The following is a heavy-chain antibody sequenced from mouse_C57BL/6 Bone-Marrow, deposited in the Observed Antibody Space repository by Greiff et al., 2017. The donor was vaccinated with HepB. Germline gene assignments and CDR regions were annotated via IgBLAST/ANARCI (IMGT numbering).Heavy chain of an antibody. Sequence: VKLQESGAELVRPGTSVKMSCKASGYTFTNYWIGWAKQRPGHGLEWIGDIYPGGGYTNYNEKFKGKATLTADKSSSTAYMQFSSLTSEDSAIYYCARRQLRLLGFDYWGQGTTLTVSS. D-gene: IGHD3-2*02. CDR2: IYPGGGYT. CDR1: GYTFTNYW. J-gene: IGHJ2*01. V-gene: IGHV1-63*01. CDR3: ARRQLRLLGFDY.